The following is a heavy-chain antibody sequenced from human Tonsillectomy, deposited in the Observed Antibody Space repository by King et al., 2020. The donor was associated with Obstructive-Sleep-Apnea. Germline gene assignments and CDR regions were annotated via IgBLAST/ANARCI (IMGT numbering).Heavy chain of an antibody. J-gene: IGHJ4*02. Sequence: VQLVESGGGLVQPGGSLRLSCAASGFTVSSNYMSWVRQAPGKGLEWVSVIYSGGSTYYADSVKGRFTISRHNSKNTLYLQMNSLRAEETAVYYCARDLAGTADYWGQGTLVTVSS. CDR3: ARDLAGTADY. D-gene: IGHD6-19*01. V-gene: IGHV3-53*04. CDR1: GFTVSSNY. CDR2: IYSGGST.